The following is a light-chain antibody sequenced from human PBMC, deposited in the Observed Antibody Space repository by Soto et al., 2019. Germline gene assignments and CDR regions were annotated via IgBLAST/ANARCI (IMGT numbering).Light chain of an antibody. V-gene: IGKV1-5*03. Sequence: DIQMTQSPSTLSASVGDRVTITCRASQSISSWLAWYQQKPGKAPKLLIYKASSLESEVPSRFSGSGSGKEFTLTISSLQPDDFATYYCQQFNNYPWTFGQGTRVEIK. J-gene: IGKJ1*01. CDR2: KAS. CDR3: QQFNNYPWT. CDR1: QSISSW.